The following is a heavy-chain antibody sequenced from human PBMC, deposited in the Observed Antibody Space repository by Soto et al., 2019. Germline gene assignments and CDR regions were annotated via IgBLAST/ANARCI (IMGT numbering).Heavy chain of an antibody. V-gene: IGHV3-21*01. CDR3: ARDQSWGLGY. J-gene: IGHJ4*02. D-gene: IGHD7-27*01. CDR1: GFTYNSYS. Sequence: PWGTLRLSCAVSGFTYNSYSINWVRQAPGKGLEWVSSISITTNYIYYADSVKGRFTISRDNAKNTLYLQMNSLRAEDTAVYYCARDQSWGLGYWGQGTLVSVSS. CDR2: ISITTNYI.